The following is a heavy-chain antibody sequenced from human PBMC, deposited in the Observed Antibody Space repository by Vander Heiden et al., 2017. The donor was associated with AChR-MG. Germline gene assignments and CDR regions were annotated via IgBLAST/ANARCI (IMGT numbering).Heavy chain of an antibody. CDR1: GGPFSSHA. CDR3: ARVKQQVDYYYYYYMDV. V-gene: IGHV1-69*01. J-gene: IGHJ6*03. D-gene: IGHD6-13*01. Sequence: QVQLVQSGAEVKKPGSSVKVSCTASGGPFSSHAIRWVRQAPEQGLGWMGGIIPIFGTANYAQKFHGRVTITADESTSTAYMELSSLRSEDTAVYYCARVKQQVDYYYYYYMDVWGKGTTVTVS. CDR2: IIPIFGTA.